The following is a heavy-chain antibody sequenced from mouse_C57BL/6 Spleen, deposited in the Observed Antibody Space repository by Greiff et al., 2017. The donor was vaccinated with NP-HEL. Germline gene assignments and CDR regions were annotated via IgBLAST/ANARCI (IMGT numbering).Heavy chain of an antibody. J-gene: IGHJ2*01. CDR2: ISDGGSYT. Sequence: EVKVVESGGGLVKPGGSLKLSCAASGFTFSSYAMSWVRQTPEKRLEWVATISDGGSYTYYPDNVKGRFTISRDNAKNNLYLQMSHLKSEDTAMYYCARAGGSSCFDYWGQGTTLTVSS. V-gene: IGHV5-4*03. CDR3: ARAGGSSCFDY. D-gene: IGHD1-1*01. CDR1: GFTFSSYA.